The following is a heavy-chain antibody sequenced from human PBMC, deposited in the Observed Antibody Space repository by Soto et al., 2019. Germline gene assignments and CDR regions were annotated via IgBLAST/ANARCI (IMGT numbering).Heavy chain of an antibody. V-gene: IGHV3-21*01. Sequence: EVQLVESGGGLVKLGGSLRLSCAASGLTFSSNSMNWVGQAPGKGLEWVSSISSSSSYIYYADSVKGRFTISRDNAKNSLYLQMNSLRAEDTAVYYCARVRYYDSSGLEYWGQGTLVTVSS. CDR2: ISSSSSYI. D-gene: IGHD3-22*01. CDR3: ARVRYYDSSGLEY. CDR1: GLTFSSNS. J-gene: IGHJ4*02.